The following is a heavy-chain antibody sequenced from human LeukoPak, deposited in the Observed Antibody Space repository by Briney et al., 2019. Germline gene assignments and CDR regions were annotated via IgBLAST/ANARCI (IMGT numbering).Heavy chain of an antibody. V-gene: IGHV3-74*01. CDR3: ARELGCSGGSCYLSWFDP. D-gene: IGHD2-15*01. CDR1: GFTFSSYW. J-gene: IGHJ5*02. Sequence: GGSLRLSCAASGFTFSSYWMHWVRQAPGKGLVWVSRINSDGSSTSYADSVKGRFTTSRDNAKNTLYLQMNSLRAEDTAVYYCARELGCSGGSCYLSWFDPWGQGTLVTVSS. CDR2: INSDGSST.